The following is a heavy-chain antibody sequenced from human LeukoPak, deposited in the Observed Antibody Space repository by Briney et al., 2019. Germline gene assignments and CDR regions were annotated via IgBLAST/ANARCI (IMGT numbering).Heavy chain of an antibody. D-gene: IGHD6-13*01. CDR3: ARDAIAAAGTQLPYYYYYMAV. J-gene: IGHJ6*03. CDR1: GYAFTGYY. V-gene: IGHV1-2*02. Sequence: ASVKVSCKASGYAFTGYYMHWGRQAPGQGLEWVGWINSNSGGTNYAQKFQGRVTMTRDTSISTAYMDLSRLRSDDTAVYYCARDAIAAAGTQLPYYYYYMAVWGKGTTVTISS. CDR2: INSNSGGT.